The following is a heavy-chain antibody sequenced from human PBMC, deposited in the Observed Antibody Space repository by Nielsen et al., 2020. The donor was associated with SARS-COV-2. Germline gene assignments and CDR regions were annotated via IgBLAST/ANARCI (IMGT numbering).Heavy chain of an antibody. CDR3: ARAFADDAFDI. Sequence: GESLKISCAASGFTFSSYSMNWVRQAPGKGLEWVSYISSSSSTIYYADSVKGRFTISRDNAKNSLYLQMNSLRAEDTAVYYCARAFADDAFDIWGQGTMVTVSS. V-gene: IGHV3-48*04. J-gene: IGHJ3*02. CDR2: ISSSSSTI. CDR1: GFTFSSYS.